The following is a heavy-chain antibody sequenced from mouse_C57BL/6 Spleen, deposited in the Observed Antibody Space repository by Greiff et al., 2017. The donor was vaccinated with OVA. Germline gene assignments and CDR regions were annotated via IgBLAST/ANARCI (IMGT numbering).Heavy chain of an antibody. CDR1: GFNIKDDY. D-gene: IGHD2-3*01. J-gene: IGHJ3*01. CDR2: IDPENGDT. CDR3: TTLAYDGYSFAY. V-gene: IGHV14-4*01. Sequence: EVQLVESGAELVRPGASVKLSCTASGFNIKDDYMHWVKQRPEQGLEWIGWIDPENGDTEYASKFQGKATITADTSSNTAYLQLSSLTSEDTAVYYCTTLAYDGYSFAYWGQGTLVTVSA.